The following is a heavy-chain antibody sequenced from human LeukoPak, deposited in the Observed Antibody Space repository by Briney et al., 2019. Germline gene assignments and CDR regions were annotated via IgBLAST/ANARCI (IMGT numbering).Heavy chain of an antibody. CDR1: GFTFSSYW. Sequence: PGGSLRLSCAASGFTFSSYWMSWVRQAPGKGLEWVSAISGSGGSTYYADSVKGRFTISRDNSKNTLYLQMNSLRAEDTAVYYCAKDLSEYSGYDYDYWGQGTLVTVSS. CDR2: ISGSGGST. J-gene: IGHJ4*02. D-gene: IGHD5-12*01. V-gene: IGHV3-23*01. CDR3: AKDLSEYSGYDYDY.